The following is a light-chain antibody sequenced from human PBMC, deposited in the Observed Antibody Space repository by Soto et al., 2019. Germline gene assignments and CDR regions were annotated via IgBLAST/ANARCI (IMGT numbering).Light chain of an antibody. Sequence: EIVMTQSPATLSVSPGERASLSCRASQSVNRNLAWYQQKPGQAPRLLIFGPSTRATDIPATFSGSGSGTEFTLTISSLQSEYFAVYYCQQYNNSPWTFGQGTKVDIK. CDR2: GPS. V-gene: IGKV3-15*01. CDR3: QQYNNSPWT. J-gene: IGKJ1*01. CDR1: QSVNRN.